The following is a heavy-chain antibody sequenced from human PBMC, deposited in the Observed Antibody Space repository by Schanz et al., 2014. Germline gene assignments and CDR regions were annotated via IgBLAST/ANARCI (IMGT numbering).Heavy chain of an antibody. D-gene: IGHD3-3*01. CDR2: IIPILGVT. CDR1: GGTFSSYA. CDR3: ARGYDHSPTDV. Sequence: QVQLVQSGAEVKQPGSPVKLSCKSSGGTFSSYAISWVRQAPGQGLEWMGSIIPILGVTHYAHKFQGRVTITADKSTTTAYMEFNSRNSDDTAVYCSARGYDHSPTDVWGQGTLVTVSS. V-gene: IGHV1-69*04. J-gene: IGHJ4*02.